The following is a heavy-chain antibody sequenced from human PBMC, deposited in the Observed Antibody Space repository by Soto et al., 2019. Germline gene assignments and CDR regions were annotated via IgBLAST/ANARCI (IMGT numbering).Heavy chain of an antibody. CDR1: GFTFSSYW. Sequence: LRLSCAASGFTFSSYWMSWVRQAPGKGLEWVANIKQDGSEKYYVDSVKGRFTISRDNAKNSLYLQMNSLRAEDTAVYYCARDPNIVATMGSIYYYYGMDVRGQGTTVTVSS. CDR2: IKQDGSEK. CDR3: ARDPNIVATMGSIYYYYGMDV. J-gene: IGHJ6*02. V-gene: IGHV3-7*01. D-gene: IGHD5-12*01.